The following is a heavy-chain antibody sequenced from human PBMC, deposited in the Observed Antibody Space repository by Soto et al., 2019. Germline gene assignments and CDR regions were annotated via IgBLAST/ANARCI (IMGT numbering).Heavy chain of an antibody. CDR3: ARVPNRGLTTVTAGYFQD. J-gene: IGHJ1*01. D-gene: IGHD4-17*01. Sequence: QVQLVESGGGVVQAGRSRRLSCAGSGFPFNDYGMHWVRQTPGKGLEWVAVISYDGGQKYYSDSVKGRFTISRDNSKNLLYLQMNSLRDEDSAVYYCARVPNRGLTTVTAGYFQDWGQGTLVTVSS. V-gene: IGHV3-30*03. CDR2: ISYDGGQK. CDR1: GFPFNDYG.